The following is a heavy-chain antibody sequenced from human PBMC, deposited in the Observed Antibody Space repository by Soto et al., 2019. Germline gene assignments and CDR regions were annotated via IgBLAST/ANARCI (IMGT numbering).Heavy chain of an antibody. CDR1: GGTFSSYA. J-gene: IGHJ3*02. CDR2: IIPIFGTE. V-gene: IGHV1-69*13. D-gene: IGHD3-22*01. CDR3: ARDVDYYYDSSGYSLVGAFDI. Sequence: GSSVKVSCKASGGTFSSYAISWVRQAPGQGLEWMGGIIPIFGTENYAQKFQGRVTITADESTSTAYMELSSLRSDDTAVYSCARDVDYYYDSSGYSLVGAFDIWGQGTMVTVSS.